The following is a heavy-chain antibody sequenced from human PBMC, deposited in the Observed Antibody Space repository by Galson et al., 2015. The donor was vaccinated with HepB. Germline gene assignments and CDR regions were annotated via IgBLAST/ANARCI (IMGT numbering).Heavy chain of an antibody. D-gene: IGHD3-10*01. CDR1: GVSISSSSYY. CDR3: ARWSGSGTNWFDP. Sequence: LSLTCTVSGVSISSSSYYWGWIRQPPGKGLEWIGSIYYSGSTYYNPSLKSRVTISADTSKNQFSLKLSSVTAADTAVYYCARWSGSGTNWFDPWGQGTLVTVSS. CDR2: IYYSGST. J-gene: IGHJ5*02. V-gene: IGHV4-39*01.